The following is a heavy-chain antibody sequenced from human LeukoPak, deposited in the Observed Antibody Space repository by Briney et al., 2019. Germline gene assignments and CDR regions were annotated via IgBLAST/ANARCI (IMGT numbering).Heavy chain of an antibody. CDR2: IYPGDSDT. CDR3: ARGESITIFGVVSGGYFDY. V-gene: IGHV5-51*01. J-gene: IGHJ4*02. CDR1: GYSFTSYW. Sequence: GESLKISCMGSGYSFTSYWIGWVRQMPGKGLEWMGIIYPGDSDTRYSPSFQGQVTISADKSISTAYLQWSSLKASDTAMYYCARGESITIFGVVSGGYFDYWGQGTLVTVSS. D-gene: IGHD3-3*01.